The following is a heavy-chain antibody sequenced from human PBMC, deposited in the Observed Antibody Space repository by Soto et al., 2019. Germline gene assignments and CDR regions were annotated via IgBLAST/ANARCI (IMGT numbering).Heavy chain of an antibody. CDR2: ISDDGSNK. CDR3: AKAPVPDYTAYGSCVFEL. CDR1: GFKFRNYR. J-gene: IGHJ1*01. D-gene: IGHD4-4*01. Sequence: GGSQRISCEASGFKFRNYRLHWVRQAPGKGLEWVAVISDDGSNKNYVDSVQGRFTISRDNSKNTLYLQMNSLGAEDTAIFYCAKAPVPDYTAYGSCVFELWGRGTLVTVSS. V-gene: IGHV3-30*18.